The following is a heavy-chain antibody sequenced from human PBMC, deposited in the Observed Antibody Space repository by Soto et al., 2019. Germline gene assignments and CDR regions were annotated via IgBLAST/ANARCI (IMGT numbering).Heavy chain of an antibody. CDR1: GFMFSSYG. CDR2: ISFDGSEQ. Sequence: QVQLVESGGGVVHPGTSVRLSCAASGFMFSSYGIHWVRQAPGKGLEWVSVISFDGSEQYVADSVKGRFTISRENSKNIRSLQLNSLRADDTAVYYCGATTSTEYAWGSYLFWGDAFALWGQGTTGTVFS. J-gene: IGHJ3*01. D-gene: IGHD3-16*02. V-gene: IGHV3-30*03. CDR3: GATTSTEYAWGSYLFWGDAFAL.